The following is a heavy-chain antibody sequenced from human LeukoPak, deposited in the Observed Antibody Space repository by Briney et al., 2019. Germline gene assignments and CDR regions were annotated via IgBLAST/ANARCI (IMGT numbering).Heavy chain of an antibody. CDR3: ARERPREDTFDI. Sequence: PGGSLRLSCAASGFTFSSYEMNWVRQAPGKGLGWVSFINSSGNTIYYADSVKGRFIISRDNAKNSLYLQMNSLRTEDTAVYYCARERPREDTFDIWGQGTMVTVSS. CDR1: GFTFSSYE. D-gene: IGHD1-1*01. V-gene: IGHV3-48*03. J-gene: IGHJ3*02. CDR2: INSSGNTI.